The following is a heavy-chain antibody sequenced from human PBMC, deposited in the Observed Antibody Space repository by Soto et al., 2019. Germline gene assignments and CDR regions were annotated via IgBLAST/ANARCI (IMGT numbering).Heavy chain of an antibody. CDR3: ARADSSSWTYAFDI. Sequence: PSETLSLTCTVSGGSISSGGYYWSWIRQHPGKGLEWIGYIYYSGSTYYNPSLKSRVTISVDTSKNQFSLKLSSVTAADTAVYYCARADSSSWTYAFDIWGQGTMVTVSS. CDR1: GGSISSGGYY. CDR2: IYYSGST. J-gene: IGHJ3*02. V-gene: IGHV4-31*03. D-gene: IGHD6-13*01.